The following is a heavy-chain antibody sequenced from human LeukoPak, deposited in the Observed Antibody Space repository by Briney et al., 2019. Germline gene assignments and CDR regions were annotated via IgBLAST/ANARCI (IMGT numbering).Heavy chain of an antibody. D-gene: IGHD2-2*01. Sequence: TGGSLRLSCAASGFTFSSYAMSWVRQAPGKRLEWVLSISSSSSYIYYADSVKGRFTISRDNTNNSLYLQMNSLRAEDTAVYYCARDWAVEVPAASTPLRRDYWGQGTLVTASS. CDR1: GFTFSSYA. V-gene: IGHV3-21*01. J-gene: IGHJ4*02. CDR2: ISSSSSYI. CDR3: ARDWAVEVPAASTPLRRDY.